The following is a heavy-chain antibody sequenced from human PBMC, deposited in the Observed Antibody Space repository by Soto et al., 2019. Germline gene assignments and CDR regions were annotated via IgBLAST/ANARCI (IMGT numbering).Heavy chain of an antibody. V-gene: IGHV3-33*01. Sequence: PGGSLRLSCAVSGFTFSSYGMHWVRQAPGKGLEWVAVIWYDGRNKYYADSVKGRFTISRDNSKNTLYLQMNSLRAEDTAVYYCARDSVVQAAIGFDYWGQGTLVTVSS. CDR2: IWYDGRNK. CDR3: ARDSVVQAAIGFDY. J-gene: IGHJ4*02. CDR1: GFTFSSYG. D-gene: IGHD2-2*02.